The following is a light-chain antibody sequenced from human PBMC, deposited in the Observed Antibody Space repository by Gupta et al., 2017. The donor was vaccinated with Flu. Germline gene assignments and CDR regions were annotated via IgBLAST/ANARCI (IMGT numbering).Light chain of an antibody. CDR1: QSGLDNGNNKNY. Sequence: SLGGKATINCRTSQSGLDNGNNKNYLDWYQQKPGQPPKFLIYKASNRESGVPDRFSGSGSGTDFTLTISSLQAEDVAVYYCQQDNSTPYTFGQGTKLEIQ. CDR2: KAS. CDR3: QQDNSTPYT. V-gene: IGKV4-1*01. J-gene: IGKJ2*01.